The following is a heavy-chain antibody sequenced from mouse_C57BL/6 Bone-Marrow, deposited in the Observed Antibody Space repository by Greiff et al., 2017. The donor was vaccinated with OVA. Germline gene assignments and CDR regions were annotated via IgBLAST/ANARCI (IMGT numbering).Heavy chain of an antibody. V-gene: IGHV2-3*01. D-gene: IGHD2-1*01. CDR2: ICGDGST. CDR3: AKPGGNYDAWFAY. CDR1: GFSLTSYG. J-gene: IGHJ3*01. Sequence: VKLKESGPGLVAPSQSLSITCTVSGFSLTSYGVSWVRQPPGKGLEWLGVICGDGSTNYHSALISRLSISKDNSKSQVFLKLNSLHTDDTATYYGAKPGGNYDAWFAYWGQGTLVTVSA.